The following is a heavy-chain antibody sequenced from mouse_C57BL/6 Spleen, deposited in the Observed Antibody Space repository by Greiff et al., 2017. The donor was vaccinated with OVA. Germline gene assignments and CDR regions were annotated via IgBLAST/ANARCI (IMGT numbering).Heavy chain of an antibody. J-gene: IGHJ4*01. CDR3: ARDGSSSYYYAMDY. Sequence: VRLVESGAELVKPGASVKISCKASGYAFSSYWMNWVKQRPGKGLEWIGQIYPGDGDTNYNGKFKGKATLTADKSSSTAYMQLSSLTSEDSAVYFCARDGSSSYYYAMDYWGQGTSVTVSS. CDR2: IYPGDGDT. D-gene: IGHD1-1*01. CDR1: GYAFSSYW. V-gene: IGHV1-80*01.